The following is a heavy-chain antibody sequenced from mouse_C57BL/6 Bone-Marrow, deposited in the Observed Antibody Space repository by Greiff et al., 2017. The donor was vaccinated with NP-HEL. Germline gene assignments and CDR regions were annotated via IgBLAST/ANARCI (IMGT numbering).Heavy chain of an antibody. CDR1: GFNIKDYY. J-gene: IGHJ2*01. Sequence: EVKLQESGAELVKPGASVKLSCTASGFNIKDYYMHWVKQRTEQGLEWIGRIDPEDGETKYAPKFQGKATITADTSSNTAYLQLSSLTSEDTAVYYCAFYYGSSLYFDYWGQGTTLTVSS. CDR3: AFYYGSSLYFDY. V-gene: IGHV14-2*01. D-gene: IGHD1-1*01. CDR2: IDPEDGET.